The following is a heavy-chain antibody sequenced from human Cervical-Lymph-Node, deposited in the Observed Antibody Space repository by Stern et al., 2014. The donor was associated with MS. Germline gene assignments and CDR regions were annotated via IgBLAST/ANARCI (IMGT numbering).Heavy chain of an antibody. D-gene: IGHD5-18*01. CDR2: IRSKANSYAT. Sequence: EVQLVESGGGLVQPGGSLKLSCAASGFTFSGSAMHWVRQASGKELEWVGRIRSKANSYATAYAASVKGRFTISRDDSKNTAYLQMNSLKTEDTAVYYCTRPGYSDYGMDVWGQGTTVTVSS. CDR1: GFTFSGSA. CDR3: TRPGYSDYGMDV. J-gene: IGHJ6*02. V-gene: IGHV3-73*01.